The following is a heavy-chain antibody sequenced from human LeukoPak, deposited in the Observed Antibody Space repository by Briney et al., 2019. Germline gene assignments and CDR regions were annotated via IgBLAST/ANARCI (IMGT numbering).Heavy chain of an antibody. V-gene: IGHV4-59*01. CDR3: AGIVGPRHDAFDI. CDR1: GGSITNYY. Sequence: SETLSLTCSVSGGSITNYYWSWIRQPPGKGLEWIGYSFYSGGTNYNPSLKSRVTISVDTSKKQISLKLNSVTAADTAVYYCAGIVGPRHDAFDIWGQGTMVTVSS. J-gene: IGHJ3*02. D-gene: IGHD1-26*01. CDR2: SFYSGGT.